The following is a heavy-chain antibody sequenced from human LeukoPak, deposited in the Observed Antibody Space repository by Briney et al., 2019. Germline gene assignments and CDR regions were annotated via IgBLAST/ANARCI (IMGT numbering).Heavy chain of an antibody. D-gene: IGHD6-19*01. J-gene: IGHJ4*02. V-gene: IGHV3-48*03. CDR3: ARARYTSGWETLDY. Sequence: GGSLRLSCIASGFAFNSYEMNWVRQAPGKGLEWVSYISSSGSIKHYADSVKGRFTITRDNAKNSLYLQMNSLRAEDTAVYYCARARYTSGWETLDYWGQGTLVTVSS. CDR1: GFAFNSYE. CDR2: ISSSGSIK.